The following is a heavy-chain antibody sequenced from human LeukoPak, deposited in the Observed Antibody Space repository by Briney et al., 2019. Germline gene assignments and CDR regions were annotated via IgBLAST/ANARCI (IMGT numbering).Heavy chain of an antibody. CDR1: GYTFTGYY. CDR2: IDPKSDVT. D-gene: IGHD3-10*01. CDR3: ARAGRSTFGVLNYCSDY. Sequence: GASVKISCKASGYTFTGYYIHWVRQAPGQGLEWMGWIDPKSDVTNYAQKFQGRVAMTRDTSISTAYMELSRLIYDDTAVYYCARAGRSTFGVLNYCSDYWGQGALVTVSS. J-gene: IGHJ4*02. V-gene: IGHV1-2*02.